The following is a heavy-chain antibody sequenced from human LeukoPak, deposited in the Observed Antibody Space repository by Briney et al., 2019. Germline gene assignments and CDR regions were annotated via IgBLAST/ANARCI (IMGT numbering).Heavy chain of an antibody. CDR1: GFTFSSYA. CDR3: ARGWVVATGGFDM. CDR2: ISGSGGST. D-gene: IGHD2-8*02. Sequence: PGGSLRLSCAVSGFTFSSYAMSWVRQAPGKGLEWVSGISGSGGSTYYADSVKGRFTISRDNSKNTVYLQMNSLRGEDTAVYFCARGWVVATGGFDMWGQGTMVTVSS. J-gene: IGHJ3*02. V-gene: IGHV3-23*01.